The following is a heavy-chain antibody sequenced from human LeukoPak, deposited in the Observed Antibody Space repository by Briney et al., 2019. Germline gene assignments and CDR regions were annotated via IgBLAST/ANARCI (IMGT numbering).Heavy chain of an antibody. CDR3: ARGDNSDSSARFGY. D-gene: IGHD3-22*01. V-gene: IGHV1-2*02. J-gene: IGHJ4*02. Sequence: ASVKLSCTASGYTFTGYYMHWMRQAPGPGLGWLGWINPNSRSTIYAQKFTGRITMTRDTSISTADMEPSRLTSDETAVYCCARGDNSDSSARFGYWGQGTLVSVSS. CDR2: INPNSRST. CDR1: GYTFTGYY.